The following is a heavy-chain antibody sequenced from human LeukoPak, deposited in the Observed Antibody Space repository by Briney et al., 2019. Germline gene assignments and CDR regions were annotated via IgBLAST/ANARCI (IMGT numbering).Heavy chain of an antibody. CDR1: GYTFTSYD. J-gene: IGHJ4*02. Sequence: ASVKVSCKASGYTFTSYDINWVRQATGQGLEWMGWINPNSGGTNYAQKFQGRVTMTRDTSISTAYMELSRLRSDDTAVYYCAREDNRYWGQGTLVTVSS. CDR3: AREDNRY. CDR2: INPNSGGT. V-gene: IGHV1-2*02. D-gene: IGHD2/OR15-2a*01.